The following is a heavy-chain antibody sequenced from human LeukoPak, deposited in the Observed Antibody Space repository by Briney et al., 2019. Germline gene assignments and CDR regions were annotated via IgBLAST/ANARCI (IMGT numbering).Heavy chain of an antibody. J-gene: IGHJ4*02. Sequence: GRSLRLSCAASGFTFYDYAMHWGRQAPGKGLEWGSGISWNSGSIGYADSVKGRVTISRDNAKNSLYLQMNSLRAADTALYYCAKDKYGRSHGFDYWGQGTLVTVSS. V-gene: IGHV3-9*01. D-gene: IGHD2/OR15-2a*01. CDR2: ISWNSGSI. CDR1: GFTFYDYA. CDR3: AKDKYGRSHGFDY.